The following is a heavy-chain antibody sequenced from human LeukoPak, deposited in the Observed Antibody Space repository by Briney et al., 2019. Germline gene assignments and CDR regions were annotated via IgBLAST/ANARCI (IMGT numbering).Heavy chain of an antibody. CDR3: AKGGDFWSGYYSRDP. D-gene: IGHD3-3*01. V-gene: IGHV3-30*18. CDR2: IPYDGSNK. Sequence: PGRSLRLSCAASGFTFSSYGMHWVRQAPGKGLEWVAVIPYDGSNKYYADSVKGRFTISRDNSKNTLYLQMNSLRAEDTAVYYCAKGGDFWSGYYSRDPWGQGTLVTVSS. CDR1: GFTFSSYG. J-gene: IGHJ5*02.